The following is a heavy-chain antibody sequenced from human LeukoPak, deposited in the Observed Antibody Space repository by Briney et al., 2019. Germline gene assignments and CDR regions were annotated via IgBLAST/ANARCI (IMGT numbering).Heavy chain of an antibody. CDR3: ARDCCSGWYYDY. Sequence: GGSLRLSCAASGFTFSSYWMHWVRHAPGKGLVWVSRINSDGSSTSYADSVKGRFTISRDNAKNTLCLQMNSLRAEDTAVYYCARDCCSGWYYDYWGQGTLVTVSS. J-gene: IGHJ4*02. CDR1: GFTFSSYW. CDR2: INSDGSST. D-gene: IGHD6-19*01. V-gene: IGHV3-74*01.